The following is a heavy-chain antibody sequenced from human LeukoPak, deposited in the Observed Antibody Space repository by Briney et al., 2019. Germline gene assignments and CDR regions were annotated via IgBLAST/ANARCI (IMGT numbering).Heavy chain of an antibody. CDR2: ISSSGGTI. CDR1: GFSFSSYE. D-gene: IGHD2-2*01. V-gene: IGHV3-48*03. Sequence: GGSLRLSCAASGFSFSSYEMNWVRQAPGKGLEWVSYISSSGGTIYYADSVKGRFTISRDNAKNSLFLQMNSLRAEDTAVYYCARVVNQLPYYWGQGTLVTVSS. CDR3: ARVVNQLPYY. J-gene: IGHJ4*02.